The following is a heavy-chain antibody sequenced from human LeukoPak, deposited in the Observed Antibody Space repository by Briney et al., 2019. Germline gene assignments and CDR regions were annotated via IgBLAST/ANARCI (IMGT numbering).Heavy chain of an antibody. CDR2: ISSSGSTI. V-gene: IGHV3-11*01. J-gene: IGHJ4*02. CDR3: ARPIGSGPLGHFDY. D-gene: IGHD3-3*01. CDR1: GLTFSDSY. Sequence: GGSLRLSCAASGLTFSDSYMSWIRQAPGKGLEWVSYISSSGSTIFYADSVEGRFTISRDNAKNSVYLQMSSLRAEDTAVYYCARPIGSGPLGHFDYWGQGTLVTVSS.